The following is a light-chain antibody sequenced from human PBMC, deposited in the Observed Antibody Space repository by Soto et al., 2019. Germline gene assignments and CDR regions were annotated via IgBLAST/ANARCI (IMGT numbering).Light chain of an antibody. CDR3: QHYNSYSEA. V-gene: IGKV1-5*01. CDR2: DAS. Sequence: DIQMTQSPSTLSASVGDRVTITCRASQSISSWLAWYQQKPGKAPKVLIFDASSLKTGVPSRFSGSGSGTEFTLTISSLQPDDFATYYCQHYNSYSEAFGQGTKV. J-gene: IGKJ1*01. CDR1: QSISSW.